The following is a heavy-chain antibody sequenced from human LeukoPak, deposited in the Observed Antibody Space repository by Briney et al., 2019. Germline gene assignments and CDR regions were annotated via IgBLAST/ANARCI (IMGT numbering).Heavy chain of an antibody. J-gene: IGHJ5*02. CDR1: GYTFTGYY. CDR2: INPSGGST. V-gene: IGHV1-46*01. D-gene: IGHD6-6*01. Sequence: ASVKVSCKASGYTFTGYYIHWVRQAPGQGLEWMGIINPSGGSTSYAQKFQGRVTMTRDMSTSTVYMELSSLRSEDTAVYYCARGGSSSVGNSDWFDPWGQGTLVTVSS. CDR3: ARGGSSSVGNSDWFDP.